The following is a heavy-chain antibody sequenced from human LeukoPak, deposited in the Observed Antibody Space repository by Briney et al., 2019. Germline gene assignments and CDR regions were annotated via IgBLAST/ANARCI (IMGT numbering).Heavy chain of an antibody. CDR2: IWHDGSNK. CDR3: ARDGIAVAGTGYYYFDY. Sequence: SGRSLRLSCAASGFTFSSYGMHWVRQAPGKGLEWVAVIWHDGSNKYYADSVKGRFTISRDNSKNTLYLQMNSLRAEDTAVYYCARDGIAVAGTGYYYFDYWGQGTLVTVSS. D-gene: IGHD6-19*01. V-gene: IGHV3-33*01. CDR1: GFTFSSYG. J-gene: IGHJ4*02.